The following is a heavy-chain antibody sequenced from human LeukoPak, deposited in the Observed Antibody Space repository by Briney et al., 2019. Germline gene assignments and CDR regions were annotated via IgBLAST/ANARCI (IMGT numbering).Heavy chain of an antibody. CDR2: IKEDGSEK. CDR3: ATLSR. CDR1: AFTFSCNW. J-gene: IGHJ4*02. Sequence: PGGSLRLSCAASAFTFSCNWVRWVRQAPGKGLEWVANIKEDGSEKYYVDSVKGRFTISRDNAKNSLYLQMNSLRVEDTGVYYCATLSRWGQGTLVTVSS. V-gene: IGHV3-7*01.